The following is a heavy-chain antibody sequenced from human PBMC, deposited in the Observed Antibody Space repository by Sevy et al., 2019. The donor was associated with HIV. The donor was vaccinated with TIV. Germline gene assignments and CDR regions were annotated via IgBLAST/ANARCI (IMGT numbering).Heavy chain of an antibody. CDR1: GFTFGDYC. V-gene: IGHV3-49*04. CDR3: TWWKAAQSIFDY. Sequence: GGSLRLSCTASGFTFGDYCMSWVRQAPGKGLEWVAFLKSDVYGGTVDHAASVRGRLVISRDDSKTIAYLQMNDLKTEDTGVYYCTWWKAAQSIFDYWGQGALVTVSS. CDR2: LKSDVYGGTV. J-gene: IGHJ4*02. D-gene: IGHD2-15*01.